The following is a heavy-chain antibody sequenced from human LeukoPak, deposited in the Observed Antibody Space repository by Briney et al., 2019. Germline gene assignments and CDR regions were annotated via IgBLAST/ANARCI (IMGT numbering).Heavy chain of an antibody. Sequence: PAGGCLRLSCAASGFTFSSYAMHWVRQAPGKGLEWVAVISYDGSNKYYADSVKGRFTISRDNSKNTLYLQMNSLRAEDTAVYYCARTLGSGYDWEGGPHYFDYWGQGTLVTVSS. D-gene: IGHD5-12*01. CDR2: ISYDGSNK. V-gene: IGHV3-30-3*01. CDR3: ARTLGSGYDWEGGPHYFDY. CDR1: GFTFSSYA. J-gene: IGHJ4*02.